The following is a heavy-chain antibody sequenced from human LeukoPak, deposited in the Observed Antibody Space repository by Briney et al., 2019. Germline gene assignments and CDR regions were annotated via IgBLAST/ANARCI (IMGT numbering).Heavy chain of an antibody. D-gene: IGHD3-10*01. CDR1: GYTFTSYD. J-gene: IGHJ4*02. V-gene: IGHV1-8*01. Sequence: ASVTFSCKASGYTFTSYDINWVRQATGQGLEWMGWMNPNSGNTGYAQKFQGRVTMTRNTSISTAYMELSSLRAEETAVYYCARGLKGTYYYGSGSQFDYWGQGTLVTVSS. CDR2: MNPNSGNT. CDR3: ARGLKGTYYYGSGSQFDY.